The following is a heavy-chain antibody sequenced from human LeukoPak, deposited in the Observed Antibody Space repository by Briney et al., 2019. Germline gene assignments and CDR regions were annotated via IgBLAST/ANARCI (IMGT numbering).Heavy chain of an antibody. D-gene: IGHD3-10*01. Sequence: SETLSLTWTVSGGSISSYYWSWIRQPPGKGLEWVGHIYYLGSTNYNPSLKSRVTISIDTSKNYFSLKLNSVIAADTAVYYCARDRPGSYWYFDLWGRGTLVTVSS. V-gene: IGHV4-59*01. CDR2: IYYLGST. CDR3: ARDRPGSYWYFDL. J-gene: IGHJ2*01. CDR1: GGSISSYY.